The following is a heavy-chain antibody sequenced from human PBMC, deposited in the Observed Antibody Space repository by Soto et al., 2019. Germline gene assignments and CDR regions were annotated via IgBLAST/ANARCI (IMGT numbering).Heavy chain of an antibody. J-gene: IGHJ4*02. Sequence: GESLKISCKGSGYSFTSYWIGWVRQMPGKGLEWMGIIYPGDSDTRYSPSFQGQVTISADKSISTAYLQWSSLKASDTAMYYCARSTFSHIAAAGRPFDYWGQGTLVTVSS. CDR1: GYSFTSYW. V-gene: IGHV5-51*01. CDR3: ARSTFSHIAAAGRPFDY. D-gene: IGHD6-13*01. CDR2: IYPGDSDT.